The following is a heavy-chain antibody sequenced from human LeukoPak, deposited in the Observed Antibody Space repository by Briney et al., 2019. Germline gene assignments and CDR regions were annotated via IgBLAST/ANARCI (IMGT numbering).Heavy chain of an antibody. V-gene: IGHV1-18*01. J-gene: IGHJ6*02. CDR2: ISAYNGNT. CDR1: GYTFTSYG. CDR3: ARDQDFWSGYYYYGMDV. D-gene: IGHD3-3*01. Sequence: EPSVNISCKASGYTFTSYGISWVRQAPGQGLEWMGWISAYNGNTNYAQKLQGRVTMTTDTSTSTAYMELRSLRSDDTAVYYCARDQDFWSGYYYYGMDVWGQGTTVTVSS.